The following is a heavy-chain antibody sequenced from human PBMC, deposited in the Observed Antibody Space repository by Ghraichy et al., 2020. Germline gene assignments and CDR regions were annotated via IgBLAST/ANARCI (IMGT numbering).Heavy chain of an antibody. CDR2: IIPILGIP. Sequence: SVKVSCKASGGTFSSYTFSWVRQAPGQGLEWMGRIIPILGIPNYAQKFQGRFTITADKSTSTAYMELSSLRSDDTAVYYCVSGNYYDSSGYKGYRYFDLWGRGTLVSVTS. D-gene: IGHD3-22*01. V-gene: IGHV1-69*02. J-gene: IGHJ2*01. CDR1: GGTFSSYT. CDR3: VSGNYYDSSGYKGYRYFDL.